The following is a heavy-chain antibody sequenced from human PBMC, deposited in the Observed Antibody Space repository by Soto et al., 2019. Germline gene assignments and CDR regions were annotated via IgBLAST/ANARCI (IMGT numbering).Heavy chain of an antibody. CDR3: ARDRGYYGDYGMDV. Sequence: SETLSLTCTVSGGSVSSGSYYWSWIRQPPGKGLEWIGYIYYSGSTNYNPSLKSRVTISVDTSKNQFSLKLSSVTAADTAVYYCARDRGYYGDYGMDVWGQGTTVTVSS. CDR1: GGSVSSGSYY. V-gene: IGHV4-61*01. CDR2: IYYSGST. J-gene: IGHJ6*02. D-gene: IGHD4-17*01.